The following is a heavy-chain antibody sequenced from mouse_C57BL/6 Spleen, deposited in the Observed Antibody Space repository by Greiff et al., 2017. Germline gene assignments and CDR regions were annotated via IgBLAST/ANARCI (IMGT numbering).Heavy chain of an antibody. CDR2: ISSGSSTI. CDR1: GFTFSDYG. Sequence: EVKLMESGGGLVKPGGSLKLSCAASGFTFSDYGMHWVRQAPEKGLEWVAYISSGSSTIYYADTVKGRFTISRDNAKNTLFLQMTSLRSEDTAMYYCARLTGYYCDYWGQGTTLTVSS. J-gene: IGHJ2*01. V-gene: IGHV5-17*01. CDR3: ARLTGYYCDY.